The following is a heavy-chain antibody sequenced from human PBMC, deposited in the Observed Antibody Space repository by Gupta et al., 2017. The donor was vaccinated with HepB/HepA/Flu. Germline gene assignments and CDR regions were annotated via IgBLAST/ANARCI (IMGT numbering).Heavy chain of an antibody. V-gene: IGHV2-5*02. CDR1: GFSLNTSGVG. CDR3: AHWQSGYFEYNWFDH. CDR2: HYWDDDK. J-gene: IGHJ5*02. Sequence: QITLKESGPTLVKPTQTLTLTCTFSGFSLNTSGVGVGWIRQPPGKALEWLALHYWDDDKRYSPSLKSRLTITKDTSKNQVVLMMANMDPVDTATYYCAHWQSGYFEYNWFDHWGQGTLFTVSS. D-gene: IGHD3-22*01.